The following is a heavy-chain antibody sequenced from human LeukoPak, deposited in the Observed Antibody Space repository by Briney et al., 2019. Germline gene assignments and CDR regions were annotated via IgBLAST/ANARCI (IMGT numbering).Heavy chain of an antibody. V-gene: IGHV4-39*01. CDR3: ARSFYPYSYYYIDV. J-gene: IGHJ6*03. D-gene: IGHD2/OR15-2a*01. Sequence: SETLSLTCTVSGGSLSRSHYYWGWSRQPPGKGLDWIGTIYYSGSTYYNPSLKSRVTISVDTSKNQFSLKLSSVTAADAAVYYCARSFYPYSYYYIDVWGKGTTVTVSS. CDR1: GGSLSRSHYY. CDR2: IYYSGST.